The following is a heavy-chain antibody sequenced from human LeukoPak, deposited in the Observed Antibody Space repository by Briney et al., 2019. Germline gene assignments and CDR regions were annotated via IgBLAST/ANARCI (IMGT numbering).Heavy chain of an antibody. Sequence: SSVKVSCKGSGYTFTGYYMHWVRHAPVQGLECMGRSNPNSGGTNYAQKFQRRVTMTRDTFVSTAYMELSSLRSDATAVYYCARSEDSYYYRSASRKTAFDPWGKGTLVTVSS. V-gene: IGHV1-2*06. CDR2: SNPNSGGT. CDR1: GYTFTGYY. D-gene: IGHD3-10*01. CDR3: ARSEDSYYYRSASRKTAFDP. J-gene: IGHJ5*02.